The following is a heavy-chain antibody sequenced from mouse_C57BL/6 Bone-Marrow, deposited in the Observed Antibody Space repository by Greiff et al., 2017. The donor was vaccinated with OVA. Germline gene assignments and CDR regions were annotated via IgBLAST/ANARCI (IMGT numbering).Heavy chain of an antibody. CDR2: IHPNSGST. CDR3: ARPYDDYFDY. D-gene: IGHD2-4*01. J-gene: IGHJ2*01. Sequence: QVQLQQSGAELVKPGASVKLSCKASGYTFTSYWMHWVKQRPGQGLEWIGMIHPNSGSTNYNEKFKSKATLTVDKSSSTAYMQLSSLTSEDSAVYYCARPYDDYFDYWGQGTTLTVSS. V-gene: IGHV1-64*01. CDR1: GYTFTSYW.